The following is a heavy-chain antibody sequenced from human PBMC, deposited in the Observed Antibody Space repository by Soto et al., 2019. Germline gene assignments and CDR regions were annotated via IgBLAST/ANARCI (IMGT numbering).Heavy chain of an antibody. CDR1: GYTFSDYY. CDR3: AREPATAKPEGVDF. J-gene: IGHJ4*02. V-gene: IGHV1-2*02. Sequence: QVQLVQSGAEVRKPGASVKVSCKASGYTFSDYYIHWVRQAPGQGREWMGWINPNSGGTKYAPKFQGGVTMTSDTSITTAYMELGRLRSGDTAVYYCAREPATAKPEGVDFWGQGTLVTVSS. D-gene: IGHD1-1*01. CDR2: INPNSGGT.